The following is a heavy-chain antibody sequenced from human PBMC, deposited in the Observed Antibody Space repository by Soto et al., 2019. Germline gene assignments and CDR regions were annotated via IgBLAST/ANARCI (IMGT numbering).Heavy chain of an antibody. CDR2: MNPNSGNT. J-gene: IGHJ6*02. V-gene: IGHV1-8*01. CDR1: GYTFTSYD. CDR3: AREVWFGELGYGMDV. D-gene: IGHD3-10*01. Sequence: ASVKVSCKASGYTFTSYDINWVRQATGQGLEWMGWMNPNSGNTGYAQKFQGRVTMTRNTSISTAYMELSSLRSEDTALYYCAREVWFGELGYGMDVWGQGTTVTVSS.